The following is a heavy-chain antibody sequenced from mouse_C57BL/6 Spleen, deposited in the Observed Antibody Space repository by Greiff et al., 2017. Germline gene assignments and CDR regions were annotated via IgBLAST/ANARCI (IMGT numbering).Heavy chain of an antibody. CDR3: AREITTVVAGNWYFDV. J-gene: IGHJ1*03. D-gene: IGHD1-1*01. CDR2: IHPGSGST. CDR1: GYTFTSYW. V-gene: IGHV1-55*01. Sequence: QVQLQQPGAELVKPGASVKMSCKASGYTFTSYWITWVKQRPGQGLEWIGDIHPGSGSTNYNEKFKSKATLTVDTSSSTAYMQLSSLTSEDSAVYYCAREITTVVAGNWYFDVWGTGTTVTVSS.